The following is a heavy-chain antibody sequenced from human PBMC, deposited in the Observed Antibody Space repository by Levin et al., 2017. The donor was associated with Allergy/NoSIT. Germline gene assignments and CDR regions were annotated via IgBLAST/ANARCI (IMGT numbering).Heavy chain of an antibody. CDR1: GFTFSSDA. J-gene: IGHJ4*02. D-gene: IGHD1-14*01. CDR3: ARITISMTSFLDY. V-gene: IGHV3-23*01. Sequence: GGSLRLSCAASGFTFSSDAMSWVRQTPGKGLEWVSHISGSGGSTNYADSVKGRFTISRDNSKHTLYLQMNSLRAEDTAVYYCARITISMTSFLDYWGQGTLVTVSS. CDR2: ISGSGGST.